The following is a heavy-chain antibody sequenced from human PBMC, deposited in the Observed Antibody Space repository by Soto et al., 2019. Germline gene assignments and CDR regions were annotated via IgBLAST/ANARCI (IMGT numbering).Heavy chain of an antibody. J-gene: IGHJ6*03. V-gene: IGHV3-48*01. D-gene: IGHD2-2*01. Sequence: EVQLVESGGGLVQPGGSPRLSCAASGFVFSSYHMNWVRQAPGKGLEWISYISSSSDNIYYADSVRGRFTISRDNAKNSLYLQMNSLRAEDTAVYYCARANGYCSSTSCYYDYYMDVWGKGTTVTVSS. CDR2: ISSSSDNI. CDR1: GFVFSSYH. CDR3: ARANGYCSSTSCYYDYYMDV.